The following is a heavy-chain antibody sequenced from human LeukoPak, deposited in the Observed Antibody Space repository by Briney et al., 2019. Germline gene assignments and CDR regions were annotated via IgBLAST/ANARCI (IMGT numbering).Heavy chain of an antibody. CDR3: ARGPCSGGSCYLDLLDY. Sequence: SVKVSCKASGGTFSSYAISWVRQAPGQGLEWMGGIIPIFGTANYAQKFQGRVTITTDESTSTAYMELSSLRSEDTAVYYCARGPCSGGSCYLDLLDYWGQGTLVTVSS. V-gene: IGHV1-69*05. J-gene: IGHJ4*02. CDR2: IIPIFGTA. CDR1: GGTFSSYA. D-gene: IGHD2-15*01.